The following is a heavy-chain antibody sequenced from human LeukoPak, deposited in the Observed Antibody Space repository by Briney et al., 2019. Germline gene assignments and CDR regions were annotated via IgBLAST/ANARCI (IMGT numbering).Heavy chain of an antibody. Sequence: PGGTLRLSCAASGFTFSSYAMSWVRQAPGKGLEWVSAISGSGGSTYYADSVKGRFTISRDNSKNTLYLQMNSLKAEDTAVYYCAKRESGSYYKCFDPWGQGTLVTVSS. D-gene: IGHD1-26*01. CDR3: AKRESGSYYKCFDP. CDR2: ISGSGGST. J-gene: IGHJ5*02. V-gene: IGHV3-23*01. CDR1: GFTFSSYA.